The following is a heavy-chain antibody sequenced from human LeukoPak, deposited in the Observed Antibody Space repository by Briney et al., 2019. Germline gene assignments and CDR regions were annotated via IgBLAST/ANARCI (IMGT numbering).Heavy chain of an antibody. V-gene: IGHV4-30-2*01. J-gene: IGHJ4*02. CDR3: ARDRTLARYFDY. Sequence: SETLSLTCTVSGGSISSGGYHWSWIRQPPGKGLEWIGYIYHSGSTYYNPSLKSRVTISVDRSKNQFSLKLSSVTAADTAVYYCARDRTLARYFDYWGQGTLVTVSS. CDR1: GGSISSGGYH. CDR2: IYHSGST.